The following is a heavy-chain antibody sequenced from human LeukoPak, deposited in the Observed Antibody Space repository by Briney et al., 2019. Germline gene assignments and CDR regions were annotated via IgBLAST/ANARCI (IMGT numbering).Heavy chain of an antibody. CDR1: GFTFSSYA. D-gene: IGHD3-22*01. V-gene: IGHV3-30-3*01. CDR2: ISYDGSNK. CDR3: ARGDYYDSSGYLFDY. J-gene: IGHJ4*02. Sequence: GGSLRLPCAASGFTFSSYAMHWVRQAPGKGLEWVAVISYDGSNKYYADSVKGRFTISRDNSKNTLYLQMNSLRAEDTAVYYCARGDYYDSSGYLFDYWGQGTLVTVSS.